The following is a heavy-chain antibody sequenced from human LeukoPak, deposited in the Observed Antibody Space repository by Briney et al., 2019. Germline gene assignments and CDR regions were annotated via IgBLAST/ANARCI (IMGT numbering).Heavy chain of an antibody. J-gene: IGHJ4*02. Sequence: GGSLRLSCAASGFTFSDYEMNWVRQAPGKGLEWVSYISSSASIIYYSDSVKGRFTISRDNAKNSLYLQMNSLRAEDTAVYYCARAVWSPPLDYWGQGTLVTVSS. V-gene: IGHV3-48*03. CDR1: GFTFSDYE. D-gene: IGHD3-10*01. CDR2: ISSSASII. CDR3: ARAVWSPPLDY.